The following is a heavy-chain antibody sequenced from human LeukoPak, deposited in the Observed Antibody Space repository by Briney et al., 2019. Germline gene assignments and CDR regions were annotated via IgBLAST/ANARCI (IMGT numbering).Heavy chain of an antibody. CDR3: ARSWNDYVWGSYRDDAFDI. Sequence: GASVKVSCKASGGTFSSYAISWVRQAPGQGLEWMGGIIPIFGTANYAQKFQGRVTITADESTSTAYMELSSLGSEDTAVYYCARSWNDYVWGSYRDDAFDIWGQGTMVTVSS. CDR1: GGTFSSYA. CDR2: IIPIFGTA. J-gene: IGHJ3*02. V-gene: IGHV1-69*13. D-gene: IGHD3-16*02.